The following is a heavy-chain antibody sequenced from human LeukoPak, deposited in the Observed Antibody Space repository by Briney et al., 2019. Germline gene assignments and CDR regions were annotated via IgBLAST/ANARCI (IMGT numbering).Heavy chain of an antibody. CDR1: GFTFSSYS. CDR3: ARTRAPSNGRVLYYMDV. Sequence: GGSLRLSCAASGFTFSSYSMNWARQAPGKGLEWVSSIISSSSYIYYADSVKGRFTISRDNAKNSLYLQMNSLRAEDTAVYYCARTRAPSNGRVLYYMDVWGKGTTVTVSS. J-gene: IGHJ6*03. D-gene: IGHD2-2*01. CDR2: IISSSSYI. V-gene: IGHV3-21*01.